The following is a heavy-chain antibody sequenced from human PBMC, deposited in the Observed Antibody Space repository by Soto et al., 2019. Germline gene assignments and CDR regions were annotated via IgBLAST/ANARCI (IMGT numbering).Heavy chain of an antibody. CDR1: GFSLSDYW. D-gene: IGHD2-15*01. CDR2: ISVDGRDT. J-gene: IGHJ4*02. V-gene: IGHV3-74*03. CDR3: VRTSLVVAAATREDY. Sequence: PGGSLRLSCAASGFSLSDYWMHWVRQVPGKGLLWVSRISVDGRDTTYADSVKGRFTISRDNAKNTLYLQMDSLRAEDTAVYYCVRTSLVVAAATREDYWGQGTLVTVSS.